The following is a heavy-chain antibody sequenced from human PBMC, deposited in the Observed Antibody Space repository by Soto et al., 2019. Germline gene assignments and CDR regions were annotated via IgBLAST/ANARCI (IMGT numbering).Heavy chain of an antibody. CDR1: GGTFSSYA. D-gene: IGHD2-21*02. CDR2: INPIFGAA. V-gene: IGHV1-69*06. Sequence: QVQLVQSGAELKKPGSSVTVSCKSSGGTFSSYAITWVRQAPGQGLAWMGGINPIFGAANYAQKFKGRVTITADKSTSTSYMDLRSLRSEDTAVYYCARALHIGVVTAMVYWGQGTLVTVSS. J-gene: IGHJ4*02. CDR3: ARALHIGVVTAMVY.